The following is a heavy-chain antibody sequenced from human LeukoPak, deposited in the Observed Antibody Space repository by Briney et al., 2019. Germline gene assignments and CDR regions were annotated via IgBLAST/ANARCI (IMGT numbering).Heavy chain of an antibody. CDR1: GGSISSYS. D-gene: IGHD5-18*01. V-gene: IGHV4-59*01. CDR3: AREDTSMGFRVDY. J-gene: IGHJ4*02. Sequence: SETLSLTCTVSGGSISSYSWSWIRQPPGKGLEWIGYISYSGSTNYNPSLKSRVTISVDTSKNQFSLKLSSVTAADTAVYYCAREDTSMGFRVDYWGQGTLVTVSS. CDR2: ISYSGST.